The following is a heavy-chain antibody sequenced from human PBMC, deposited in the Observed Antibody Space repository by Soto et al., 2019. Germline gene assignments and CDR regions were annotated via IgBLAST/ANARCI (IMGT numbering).Heavy chain of an antibody. CDR2: IYTSGST. J-gene: IGHJ4*02. Sequence: SETLSLTCTVSGGSISSYYWSWIRQPAGKGLEWIGRIYTSGSTNYNPSLKSRVTMSVDTSKNQFSLKLSSVTAADTAVYYCARGYDFWSGYSYYFDYWGQGTMVTVYS. CDR1: GGSISSYY. CDR3: ARGYDFWSGYSYYFDY. V-gene: IGHV4-4*07. D-gene: IGHD3-3*01.